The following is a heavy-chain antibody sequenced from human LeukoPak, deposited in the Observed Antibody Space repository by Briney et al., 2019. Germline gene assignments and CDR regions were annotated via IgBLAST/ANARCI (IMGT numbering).Heavy chain of an antibody. V-gene: IGHV3-21*01. CDR3: ARGGGSYDAFDI. D-gene: IGHD1-26*01. CDR2: ISSSSYI. CDR1: GFTFSSYS. Sequence: GGSLRLSCAASGFTFSSYSMNWVRQAPGKGLEWVSSISSSSYIYYADSVKGRFTISRDNAKNSLYLQMNSLRAEDTAVYYCARGGGSYDAFDIWGQGTMVTVSP. J-gene: IGHJ3*02.